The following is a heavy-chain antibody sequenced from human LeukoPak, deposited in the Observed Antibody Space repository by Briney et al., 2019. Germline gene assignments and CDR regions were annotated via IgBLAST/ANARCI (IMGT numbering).Heavy chain of an antibody. V-gene: IGHV3-21*04. CDR2: ISSSSSYI. J-gene: IGHJ3*01. CDR1: GFTFSSYS. Sequence: GGSLRLSCAASGFTFSSYSMNWVRQAPGKGLEWVSSISSSSSYIYYADSVKGRFTISRDNAKNSLYLQMNSLRAEDTAIYYCAKGTGVGGDDAFDFWGQGTMVTVSS. D-gene: IGHD3-3*01. CDR3: AKGTGVGGDDAFDF.